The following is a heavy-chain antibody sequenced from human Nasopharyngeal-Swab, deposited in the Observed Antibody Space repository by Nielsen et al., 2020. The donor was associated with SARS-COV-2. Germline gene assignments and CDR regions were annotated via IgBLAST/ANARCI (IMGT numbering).Heavy chain of an antibody. CDR2: IWYDGSNK. V-gene: IGHV3-33*01. D-gene: IGHD5-24*01. CDR1: GLTFSNYG. CDR3: ARGGWLQIITYFDL. J-gene: IGHJ2*01. Sequence: GESLKISCAAPGLTFSNYGVHWVRQAPGKGLEWVALIWYDGSNKYYADSVKGRFTISRDNSKNTLYLQMNSLRAEDTAVYYCARGGWLQIITYFDLWGRGTLVTVSS.